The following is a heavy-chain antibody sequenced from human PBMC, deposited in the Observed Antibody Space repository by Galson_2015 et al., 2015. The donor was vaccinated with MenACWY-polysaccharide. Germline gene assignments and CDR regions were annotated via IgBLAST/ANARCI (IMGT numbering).Heavy chain of an antibody. J-gene: IGHJ4*02. CDR3: AKREARNSGPFDL. D-gene: IGHD6-19*01. CDR2: ITYDGSDQ. CDR1: GFTFSSYG. Sequence: SLRLSCAASGFTFSSYGMHWVRQAPGKGLEWVTYITYDGSDQNYARSVKGRFTISRDNSKSMLYLQMDSLRAEDTAVYHCAKREARNSGPFDLWGQGALVT. V-gene: IGHV3-30*18.